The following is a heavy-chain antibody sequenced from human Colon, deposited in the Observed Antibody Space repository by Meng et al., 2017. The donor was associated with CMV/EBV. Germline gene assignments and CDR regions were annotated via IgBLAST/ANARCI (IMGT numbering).Heavy chain of an antibody. Sequence: GESLKISCVGSEFTFSTYWMTWVRQAPRKGLEWVANIKPDGTETYYVDSVKGRFTISRDNAKNSLFLHMNSLRVEDTAVYYCTRTSVASPGVYWGQGTLVTVSS. D-gene: IGHD6-13*01. CDR3: TRTSVASPGVY. CDR1: EFTFSTYW. CDR2: IKPDGTET. V-gene: IGHV3-7*01. J-gene: IGHJ4*02.